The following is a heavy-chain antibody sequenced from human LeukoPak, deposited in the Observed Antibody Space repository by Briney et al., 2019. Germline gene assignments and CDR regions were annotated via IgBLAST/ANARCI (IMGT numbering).Heavy chain of an antibody. CDR3: ARHPHYYYDNSAR. Sequence: SETLSLTCTVSGDSISSSDNYWGWIRQPPGKGLEWIGSFYYSRNTYYNPSLKSRVTIPVDTSKNQLSLTLTSVSAADTAVYYCARHPHYYYDNSARWGQGTLVTVSS. CDR1: GDSISSSDNY. D-gene: IGHD3-22*01. J-gene: IGHJ4*02. V-gene: IGHV4-39*01. CDR2: FYYSRNT.